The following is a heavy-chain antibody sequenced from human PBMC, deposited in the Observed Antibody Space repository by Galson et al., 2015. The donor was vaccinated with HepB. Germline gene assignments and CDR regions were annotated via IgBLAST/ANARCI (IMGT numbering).Heavy chain of an antibody. J-gene: IGHJ4*02. CDR3: AKDGYTSRCLDY. CDR2: IGYDGSKK. V-gene: IGHV3-30*02. D-gene: IGHD6-13*01. Sequence: SLRLSCAASGFTFSSYGMHWVRQAPGKGLEWVAFIGYDGSKKYYADSVKGRFTISRDNSKNTLYLQMNSLRAEDTAVYYCAKDGYTSRCLDYWGQGTLVTVST. CDR1: GFTFSSYG.